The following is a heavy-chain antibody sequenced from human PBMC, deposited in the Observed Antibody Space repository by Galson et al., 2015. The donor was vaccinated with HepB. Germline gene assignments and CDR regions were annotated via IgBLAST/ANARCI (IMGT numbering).Heavy chain of an antibody. D-gene: IGHD6-13*01. CDR1: GFTFSSYW. CDR3: VKDRGGGSTTWGRFHFFDY. CDR2: IKQDGSEK. J-gene: IGHJ4*02. V-gene: IGHV3-7*03. Sequence: SLRLSCAASGFTFSSYWMSWVRQAPGKGLEWVANIKQDGSEKYYVDSVKGRFTISRDNAKNSLYLQMNSLRAEDTAFYYCVKDRGGGSTTWGRFHFFDYWGQGTLVTVSS.